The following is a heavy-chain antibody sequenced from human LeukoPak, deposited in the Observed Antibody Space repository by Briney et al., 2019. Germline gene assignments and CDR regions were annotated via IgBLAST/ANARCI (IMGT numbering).Heavy chain of an antibody. D-gene: IGHD3-10*01. CDR2: ISGSGGST. Sequence: GGSLRLSCAASGFTFSSYAMSWVRQAPGKGLEWVSAISGSGGSTYYADSVKGRFTISRDNPKNTLYLQMNSLRAEDTAVYYCAKDGSRVPARYYFDYWGQGTLVTVSS. CDR3: AKDGSRVPARYYFDY. CDR1: GFTFSSYA. V-gene: IGHV3-23*01. J-gene: IGHJ4*02.